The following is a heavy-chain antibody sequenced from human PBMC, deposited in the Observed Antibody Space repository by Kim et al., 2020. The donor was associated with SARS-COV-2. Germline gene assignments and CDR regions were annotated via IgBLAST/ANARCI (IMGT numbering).Heavy chain of an antibody. Sequence: SETLSLTCAVYGFSFIFYSWSWIRQPPGKGLEWIGEINHSGSTNYNPSLKSRVTISVDTSKNQFSLKLSSVTAADTAVYYCARGCYIAVAGTGENYYYYYGMDVWGQGTTVTVSS. D-gene: IGHD6-19*01. CDR3: ARGCYIAVAGTGENYYYYYGMDV. V-gene: IGHV4-34*01. CDR2: INHSGST. J-gene: IGHJ6*02. CDR1: GFSFIFYS.